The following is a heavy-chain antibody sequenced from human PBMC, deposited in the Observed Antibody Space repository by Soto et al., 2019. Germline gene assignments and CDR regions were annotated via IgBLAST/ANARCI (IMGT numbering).Heavy chain of an antibody. J-gene: IGHJ6*03. CDR2: INHSGST. CDR3: ARGVEGSGSYYPYYYYMDV. D-gene: IGHD3-10*01. CDR1: GGSFSGYY. V-gene: IGHV4-34*01. Sequence: PSETLSLTYAVYGGSFSGYYWSWIRQPPGKGLEWIGEINHSGSTNYNPSLKSRVTISVDTSKNQFSLKLSSVTAADTAVYYCARGVEGSGSYYPYYYYMDVWGKGTTVTVSS.